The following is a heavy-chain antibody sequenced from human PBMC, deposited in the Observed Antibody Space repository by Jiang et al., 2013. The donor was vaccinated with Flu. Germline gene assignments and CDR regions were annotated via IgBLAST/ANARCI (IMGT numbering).Heavy chain of an antibody. V-gene: IGHV4-59*01. CDR1: GGSISSYY. Sequence: LLKPSETLSLTCTVSGGSISSYYWSWIRQPPGKGLEWIGYIYYSGSTNYNPSLKSRVTISVDTSKNQFSLKLSSVTAADTAVYYCARGGTTVVNDYWGQGTLVTVSS. CDR2: IYYSGST. CDR3: ARGGTTVVNDY. J-gene: IGHJ4*02. D-gene: IGHD4-23*01.